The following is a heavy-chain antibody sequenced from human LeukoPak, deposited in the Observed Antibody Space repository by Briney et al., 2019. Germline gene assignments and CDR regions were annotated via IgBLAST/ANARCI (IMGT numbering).Heavy chain of an antibody. CDR1: GFTFSSYA. J-gene: IGHJ3*02. D-gene: IGHD2-21*02. V-gene: IGHV3-30-3*01. CDR2: ISYDGSNE. CDR3: ASEIVAVTALGGFDI. Sequence: GSLRLSCAASGFTFSSYAMHWVRQAPGKGLEWVALISYDGSNEYYADSVKGRFTISRDNSKNTLYLQMNSLRAEDTAVYYCASEIVAVTALGGFDIWGQGTMVTVSS.